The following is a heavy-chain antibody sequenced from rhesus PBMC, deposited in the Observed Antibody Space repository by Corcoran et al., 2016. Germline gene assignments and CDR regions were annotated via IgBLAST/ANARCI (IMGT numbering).Heavy chain of an antibody. CDR2: IGGSRGHT. CDR1: GGSISGYY. J-gene: IGHJ3*01. V-gene: IGHV4-165*02. CDR3: ARRRDPWDGGSGGAFDF. D-gene: IGHD1-44*01. Sequence: QVQLQESGPGLVKPSETLSLTCAVSGGSISGYYWNWIRQPPGKGLEWIGYIGGSRGHTINNPSRKSRVTISTATPKTQFSMKLSSVTAADTAVYYWARRRDPWDGGSGGAFDFWGQGLRVTVSS.